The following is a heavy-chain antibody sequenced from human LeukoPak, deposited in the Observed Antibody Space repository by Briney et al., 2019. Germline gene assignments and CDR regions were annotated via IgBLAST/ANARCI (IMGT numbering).Heavy chain of an antibody. CDR2: IYYTET. D-gene: IGHD7-27*01. Sequence: SETLSLTCTVSGGSVSNYYWSWIRQSPGKGLEWIGYIYYTETSYNPSLKSRVTISSDTSKNQFSLKLYSVTAADTAVYYCATRKLGNDYWGQGTLVTVSS. CDR3: ATRKLGNDY. V-gene: IGHV4-59*02. CDR1: GGSVSNYY. J-gene: IGHJ4*02.